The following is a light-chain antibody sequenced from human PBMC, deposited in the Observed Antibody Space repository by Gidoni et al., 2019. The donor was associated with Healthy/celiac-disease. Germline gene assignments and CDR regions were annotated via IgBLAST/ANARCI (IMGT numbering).Light chain of an antibody. CDR1: QSVSSN. CDR2: GAS. J-gene: IGKJ1*01. V-gene: IGKV3-15*01. CDR3: QQYNNWPPWT. Sequence: EIVMTQSPATLSVSPGERATPSCRASQSVSSNLAWYQQKPGQAPRLLIYGASTRATGIPARFSGSVSGTAFTLTISSLQSEDFAVYYCQQYNNWPPWTFGQGTKVEIK.